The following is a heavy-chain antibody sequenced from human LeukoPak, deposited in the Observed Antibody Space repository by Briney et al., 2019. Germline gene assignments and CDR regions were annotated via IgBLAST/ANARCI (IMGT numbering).Heavy chain of an antibody. Sequence: SQTLSLTCAISGDSVSTNSAGWHWIRQSPSRGLEWLGRTYYRSKWYNNYAVSVKSRITINPDTSKNQFSLQLNSVTPEDTAVYYCATSANWGYHYWGQGTLVTVSS. D-gene: IGHD7-27*01. CDR1: GDSVSTNSAG. J-gene: IGHJ4*02. CDR2: TYYRSKWYN. CDR3: ATSANWGYHY. V-gene: IGHV6-1*01.